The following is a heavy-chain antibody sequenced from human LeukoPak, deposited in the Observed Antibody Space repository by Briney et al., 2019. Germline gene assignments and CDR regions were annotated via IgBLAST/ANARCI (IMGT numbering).Heavy chain of an antibody. V-gene: IGHV3-21*01. J-gene: IGHJ4*02. CDR3: ARDGPYTVTTHSVDY. D-gene: IGHD4-11*01. CDR1: GFTFSSYS. CDR2: ISSSSSYI. Sequence: GGSLRLSCAASGFTFSSYSMNWVRQAPGKGLEWVSSISSSSSYIYYADSVKGRFTISRDNAKNSLYLQMNSLRAEDTAVYYCARDGPYTVTTHSVDYWGQGTLVTVSS.